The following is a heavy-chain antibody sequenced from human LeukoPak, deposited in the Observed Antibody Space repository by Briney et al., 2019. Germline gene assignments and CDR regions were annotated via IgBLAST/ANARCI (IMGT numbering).Heavy chain of an antibody. CDR2: IIPILGIA. Sequence: GASVKVSCKASGGTFSSYAISWVRQAPGQGLEWMGRIIPILGIANYAQKFQGRVTITADKSTSTAYMELSSLRSEDTAVYYCAEALSGRIAVAGIDAFDIWGQGTMVTVSS. CDR1: GGTFSSYA. CDR3: AEALSGRIAVAGIDAFDI. V-gene: IGHV1-69*04. D-gene: IGHD6-19*01. J-gene: IGHJ3*02.